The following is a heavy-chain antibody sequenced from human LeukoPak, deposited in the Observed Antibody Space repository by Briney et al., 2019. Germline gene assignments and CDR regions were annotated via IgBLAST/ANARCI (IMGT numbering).Heavy chain of an antibody. CDR2: ICHSGSA. J-gene: IGHJ5*02. CDR3: ARDPRWLTPDCSSTSCYENYFDP. CDR1: GYSISSGYQ. V-gene: IGHV4-38-2*02. Sequence: SETLSLTCAVSGYSISSGYQWAWIRQPPGKTLEWIGSICHSGSAHYNPSLMSRVTISVDTSNNQFSLRLSSVTAADTAVYYCARDPRWLTPDCSSTSCYENYFDPWGQGTLVTVSS. D-gene: IGHD2-2*01.